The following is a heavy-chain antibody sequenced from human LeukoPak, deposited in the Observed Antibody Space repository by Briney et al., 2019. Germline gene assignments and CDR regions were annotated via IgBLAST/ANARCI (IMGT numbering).Heavy chain of an antibody. Sequence: SQTLSLTCAVSGGSISSGGYSWSWIRQPPGKGLEWIGYIYHSGSTHYNPSLKSRVTISVDRSKNQFSLKLSSVTAADTAVYYCARVSPASTVTTEAADAFDIWGQGTMVTVSS. J-gene: IGHJ3*02. V-gene: IGHV4-30-2*01. CDR2: IYHSGST. D-gene: IGHD4-17*01. CDR3: ARVSPASTVTTEAADAFDI. CDR1: GGSISSGGYS.